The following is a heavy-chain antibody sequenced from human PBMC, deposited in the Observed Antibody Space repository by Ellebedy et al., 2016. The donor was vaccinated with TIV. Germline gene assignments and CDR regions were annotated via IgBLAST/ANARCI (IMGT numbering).Heavy chain of an antibody. Sequence: GGSLRLSCAASGFILSNSAMFWVRQAPGKGLAWVAAISYDGSNKDYADSVKGRFTVSRDGSKNTLYLEMNSLRLDDTAVYYCARAGEKWELNYWGQGALVTVSS. CDR3: ARAGEKWELNY. CDR1: GFILSNSA. V-gene: IGHV3-30*04. D-gene: IGHD1-26*01. CDR2: ISYDGSNK. J-gene: IGHJ4*02.